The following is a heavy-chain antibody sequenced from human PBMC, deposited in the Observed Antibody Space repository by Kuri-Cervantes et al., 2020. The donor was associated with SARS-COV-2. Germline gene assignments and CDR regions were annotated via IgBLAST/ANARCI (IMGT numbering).Heavy chain of an antibody. CDR3: AKEGFFYGSGRHFDY. D-gene: IGHD3-10*01. J-gene: IGHJ4*02. V-gene: IGHV3-48*01. Sequence: GGSLRLSCAASGFTFSSYSMNWVRQAPGKGLEWVSYISSSSSTIYYADSVKGRFTISRDNSKNTLYLQMNSLRAEDTAVYYCAKEGFFYGSGRHFDYWGQGTLVTVSS. CDR2: ISSSSSTI. CDR1: GFTFSSYS.